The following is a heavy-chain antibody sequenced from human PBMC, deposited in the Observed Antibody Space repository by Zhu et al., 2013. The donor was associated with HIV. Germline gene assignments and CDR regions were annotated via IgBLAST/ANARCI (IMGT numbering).Heavy chain of an antibody. V-gene: IGHV1-69*06. Sequence: QVHLVQSGAEVKKPGSSVKVSCKASGGTFTTNAINWVRQAPGQGLEWMGGISPIFGTTDYAQKFQGRVTITADRSTSTAYLELRSLRSDDTAVYYCARDRYYNLRGYYYESADWGQGTLVTVSS. J-gene: IGHJ4*02. CDR2: ISPIFGTT. CDR3: ARDRYYNLRGYYYESAD. CDR1: GGTFTTNA. D-gene: IGHD3-22*01.